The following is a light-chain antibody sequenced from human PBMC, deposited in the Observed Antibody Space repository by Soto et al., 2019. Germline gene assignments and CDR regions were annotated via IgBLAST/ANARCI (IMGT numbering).Light chain of an antibody. CDR2: DAS. CDR3: QQYNGYSYT. V-gene: IGKV1-5*01. J-gene: IGKJ5*01. CDR1: QSIGTW. Sequence: DTQMTQFPSTLSASVGDRVTITCRASQSIGTWMAWYQQIPGKAPKLLIFDASTLQSGVPSRFSGSGSGTDFTLTISSLHPDDFATYYCQQYNGYSYTLGQGTRLEIK.